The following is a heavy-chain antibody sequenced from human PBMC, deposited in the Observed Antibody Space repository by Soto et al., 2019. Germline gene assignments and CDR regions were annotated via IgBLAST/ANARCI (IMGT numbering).Heavy chain of an antibody. CDR1: GYTFTSYG. CDR3: ARVFGSYSSGWSYGMDV. CDR2: ISAYNGNT. D-gene: IGHD6-19*01. J-gene: IGHJ6*02. V-gene: IGHV1-18*04. Sequence: QVQLVQSGAEVKKPGASVKVSCKASGYTFTSYGISWVRQAPGQGLEWMGWISAYNGNTNYAQKLQGRVTMTTVTSTSTAYMELRSLRSDDTAVYYCARVFGSYSSGWSYGMDVWGQGTTVTVSS.